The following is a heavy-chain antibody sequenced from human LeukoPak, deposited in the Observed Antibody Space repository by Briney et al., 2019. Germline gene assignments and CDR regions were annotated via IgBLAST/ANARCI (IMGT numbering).Heavy chain of an antibody. D-gene: IGHD4-23*01. J-gene: IGHJ4*02. CDR3: ARAEGYGGELDS. CDR1: EFSVGSNY. Sequence: GGSLRLSCAASEFSVGSNYMTWVRQAPGKGLEWVSLIYSGGSTYYADSVKGRFTISRGNSKNRLYLQMNSLRAEDTAVYYCARAEGYGGELDSWGQGTLVTVSS. V-gene: IGHV3-66*01. CDR2: IYSGGST.